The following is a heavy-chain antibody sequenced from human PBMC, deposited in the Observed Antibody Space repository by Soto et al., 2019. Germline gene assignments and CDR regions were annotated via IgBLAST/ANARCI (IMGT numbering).Heavy chain of an antibody. CDR3: ARDPIAARGYYYYGMDV. Sequence: ASVKVSFKACGYTFTSYYMHWLRQAPGQGLEWMGIINPSGGSTSYAQKFQGRVTMTRDTSTSTVYMELSSLRSEDTAVYYCARDPIAARGYYYYGMDVWGQGTTVTVSS. D-gene: IGHD6-6*01. J-gene: IGHJ6*02. CDR1: GYTFTSYY. V-gene: IGHV1-46*01. CDR2: INPSGGST.